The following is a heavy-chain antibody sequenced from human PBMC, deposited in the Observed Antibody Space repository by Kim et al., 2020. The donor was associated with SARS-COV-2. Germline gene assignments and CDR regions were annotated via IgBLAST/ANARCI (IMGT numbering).Heavy chain of an antibody. CDR3: AGTLMTTRTSYDFGMD. Sequence: SETLSLTCAVYGGSISGYYWCWIRHPPGKGLEWFGEVIHSGSTTYNQSLQSRVTISLDTTTNNLSLQLRTMTAADTAAYYCAGTLMTTRTSYDFGMD. V-gene: IGHV4-34*12. CDR2: VIHSGST. J-gene: IGHJ6*01. D-gene: IGHD4-4*01. CDR1: GGSISGYY.